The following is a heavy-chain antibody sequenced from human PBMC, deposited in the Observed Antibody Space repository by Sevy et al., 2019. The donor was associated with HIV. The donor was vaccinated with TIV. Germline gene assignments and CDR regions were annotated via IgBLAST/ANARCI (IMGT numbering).Heavy chain of an antibody. CDR2: INPNGGGT. CDR1: GYTFIGYY. CDR3: AREHMYYYDTTAYYAGTDY. J-gene: IGHJ4*02. V-gene: IGHV1-2*02. D-gene: IGHD3-22*01. Sequence: ASVKVSCKTSGYTFIGYYMHWVRQAPGQGLEWMGWINPNGGGTNYAQKFQGRVTMTSDTSIGTAYMELSGLRSDDTAIYYCAREHMYYYDTTAYYAGTDYWGQGTLVTVSS.